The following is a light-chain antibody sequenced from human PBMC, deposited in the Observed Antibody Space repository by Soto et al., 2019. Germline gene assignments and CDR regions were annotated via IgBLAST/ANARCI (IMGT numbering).Light chain of an antibody. CDR3: AAWDDSLNGFNLV. V-gene: IGLV1-44*01. Sequence: QSVLTQPPSASGTPGQRVTISCSGSSSNIGSNTVNWYQQLPGTAPKLLIYNNNQRPSGGPDRFSGAKSGTSASRAISELQSEDEADYYCAAWDDSLNGFNLVFGGGTQLTVL. J-gene: IGLJ3*02. CDR1: SSNIGSNT. CDR2: NNN.